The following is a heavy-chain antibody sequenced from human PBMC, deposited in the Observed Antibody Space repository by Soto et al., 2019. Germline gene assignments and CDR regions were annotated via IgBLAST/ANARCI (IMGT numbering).Heavy chain of an antibody. Sequence: PGGSLRLSWAASGFSFSGYSMNWVRQAPGKGLEWVSSISSSSSSYIYYADSVKGRCTISRDNAKNSLYLQMNSLRAEDTAVYYCARDFHLTYYDFWSGYHDPWGQGTLVTVSS. D-gene: IGHD3-3*01. CDR3: ARDFHLTYYDFWSGYHDP. V-gene: IGHV3-21*01. CDR1: GFSFSGYS. J-gene: IGHJ5*02. CDR2: ISSSSSSYI.